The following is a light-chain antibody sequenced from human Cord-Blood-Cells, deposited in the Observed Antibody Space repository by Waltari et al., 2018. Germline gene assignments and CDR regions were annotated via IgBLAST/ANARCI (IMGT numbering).Light chain of an antibody. CDR3: MQGTHWPIT. Sequence: DVVMTQSPLSLPVTLGQPASISCRSSQSLVYSDGHTYLNWFQQRTGQSPRRLIYKVSNRDAGVPDRFSGSGSGTDFTLKISRVEAEDVGVYYCMQGTHWPITFGQGTRLEIK. CDR2: KVS. CDR1: QSLVYSDGHTY. J-gene: IGKJ5*01. V-gene: IGKV2-30*01.